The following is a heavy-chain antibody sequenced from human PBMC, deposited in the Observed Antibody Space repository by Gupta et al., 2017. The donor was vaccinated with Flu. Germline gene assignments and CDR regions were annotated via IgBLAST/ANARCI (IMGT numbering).Heavy chain of an antibody. D-gene: IGHD3-22*01. J-gene: IGHJ4*02. CDR3: AKDRLYETSGYYDY. CDR2: ISGDGGDT. V-gene: IGHV3-23*01. Sequence: QAPGKGLEWVSTISGDGGDTYYADSVKGRFTISRDNSKNTLYLQMNSLRAEDTAVYYCAKDRLYETSGYYDYWGQGTLVTVSS.